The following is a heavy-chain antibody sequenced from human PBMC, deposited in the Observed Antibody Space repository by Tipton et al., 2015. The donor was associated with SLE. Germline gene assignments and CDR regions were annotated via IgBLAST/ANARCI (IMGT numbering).Heavy chain of an antibody. CDR1: GFTFSNYA. Sequence: SLRLSCAASGFTFSNYAMSWVRQAPGKGLEWVSLISGSGGATYYADSVKGRFTSSRDNSKNTLFLEMNSVRVDDTAVYYCASLSAPSDYWGQGTLVTVSS. CDR2: ISGSGGAT. CDR3: ASLSAPSDY. J-gene: IGHJ4*02. V-gene: IGHV3-23*01.